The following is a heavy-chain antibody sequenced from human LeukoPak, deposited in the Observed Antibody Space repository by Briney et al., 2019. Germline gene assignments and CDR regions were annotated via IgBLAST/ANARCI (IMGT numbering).Heavy chain of an antibody. CDR1: GYTFTSYG. J-gene: IGHJ4*02. Sequence: AASVKVSCKASGYTFTSYGISWVRHAPGQGLEWMGWISAYNGNTNYAQKLQGRVTMTTDTSTSTAYMELRSLRSDDTAVYYCARDHGDLTYYDILTGYFPYYWGQGTLVTVSS. V-gene: IGHV1-18*01. D-gene: IGHD3-9*01. CDR2: ISAYNGNT. CDR3: ARDHGDLTYYDILTGYFPYY.